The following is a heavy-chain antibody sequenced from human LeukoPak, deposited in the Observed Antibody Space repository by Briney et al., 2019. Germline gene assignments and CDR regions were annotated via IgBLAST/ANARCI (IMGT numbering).Heavy chain of an antibody. Sequence: ASVKVSCKASGYTFTSYGISWVRQAPGQGLEWMGWMNPNSGNTGYAQKFQGRVTMTRNASISTAYMELSSLRSEDTAVYYCARGGSSSSVDYWGQGTLVTVSS. J-gene: IGHJ4*02. V-gene: IGHV1-8*02. CDR3: ARGGSSSSVDY. CDR1: GYTFTSYG. D-gene: IGHD6-6*01. CDR2: MNPNSGNT.